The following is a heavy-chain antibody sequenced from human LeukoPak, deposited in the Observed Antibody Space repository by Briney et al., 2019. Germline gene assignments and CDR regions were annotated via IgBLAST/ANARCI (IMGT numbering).Heavy chain of an antibody. CDR1: GFXFSSYG. V-gene: IGHV3-30*03. CDR2: ISYDGSNK. J-gene: IGHJ4*02. CDR3: ARGREMATTPSDY. Sequence: GRSLRLSCAASGFXFSSYGIHWVRQAPGKGLEWVAVISYDGSNKYYADSVKGRFTISRDNSKNTLYLQMNSLRAEDTAVYYCARGREMATTPSDYWGQGTLVTVSS. D-gene: IGHD5-24*01.